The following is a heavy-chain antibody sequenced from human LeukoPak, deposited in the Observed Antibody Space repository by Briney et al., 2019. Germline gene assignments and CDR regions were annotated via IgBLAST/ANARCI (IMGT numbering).Heavy chain of an antibody. CDR3: ARSRYASSYWYYFDY. V-gene: IGHV1-2*04. CDR2: INPNSGGT. D-gene: IGHD6-13*01. Sequence: ASVKVSCKASGYTFTGYYMHWVRQAPGQGLEWMGWINPNSGGTNYAQKFQGWVTMTRDTSISTAYMELSRLGSDDTAVYYCARSRYASSYWYYFDYWGQGTLVTVSS. J-gene: IGHJ4*02. CDR1: GYTFTGYY.